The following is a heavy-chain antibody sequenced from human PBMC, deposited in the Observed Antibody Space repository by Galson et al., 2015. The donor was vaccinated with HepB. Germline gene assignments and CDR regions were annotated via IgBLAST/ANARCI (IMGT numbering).Heavy chain of an antibody. CDR3: AKDTAYDYSNYFHY. V-gene: IGHV3-9*01. CDR1: GFTFDDYA. J-gene: IGHJ4*02. CDR2: ISWNSGRI. D-gene: IGHD4-11*01. Sequence: SLRLSCAASGFTFDDYAMHWVRQAPGKGLEWVSGISWNSGRIGYADSVKGRFTISRDNAKNSVYLQMNGLRAEDTAFYYCAKDTAYDYSNYFHYWGQGTLVTVSS.